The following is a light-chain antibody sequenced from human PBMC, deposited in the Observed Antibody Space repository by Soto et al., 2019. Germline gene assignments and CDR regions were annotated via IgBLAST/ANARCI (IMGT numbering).Light chain of an antibody. V-gene: IGKV1-39*01. CDR2: AAS. Sequence: IPMTQSAASLSASVGARVNISCRASQSISRYLNWYHQTQGRAPKLLIYAASSLHSGVPSRFSDTVSGTDLTTNFRGLKPEDGETDYGQQTSQTPKTFAQGTKVDIK. J-gene: IGKJ1*01. CDR3: QQTSQTPKT. CDR1: QSISRY.